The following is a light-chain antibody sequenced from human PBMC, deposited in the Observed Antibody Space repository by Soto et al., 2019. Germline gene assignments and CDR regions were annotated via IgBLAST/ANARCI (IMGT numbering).Light chain of an antibody. V-gene: IGLV2-8*01. CDR2: EVS. CDR1: SSDVGDYNY. Sequence: QSVLTQPPSASGSPGQSVTISCTGTSSDVGDYNYVSWYQHHPGKAPKLMIYEVSKLPSGVPDRFSGSKSGNTASLTVSGLQAEDEADYYCISYAGSNNFGVFGGGTKVTVL. J-gene: IGLJ2*01. CDR3: ISYAGSNNFGV.